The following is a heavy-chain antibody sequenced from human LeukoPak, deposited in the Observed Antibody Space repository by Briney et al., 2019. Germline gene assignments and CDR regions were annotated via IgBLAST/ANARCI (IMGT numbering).Heavy chain of an antibody. V-gene: IGHV3-74*01. CDR1: GFTFSNYW. Sequence: GGSLRLSCAASGFTFSNYWMYWVRHAPGKGLVWVSQIKSDGNITNYADSVKGRFTISRDNAKNTLFLQMNGLRAEDTAVYYCGRSGDFWSGSGVAYWGQGTLVTVSS. CDR3: GRSGDFWSGSGVAY. CDR2: IKSDGNIT. J-gene: IGHJ4*02. D-gene: IGHD3-3*01.